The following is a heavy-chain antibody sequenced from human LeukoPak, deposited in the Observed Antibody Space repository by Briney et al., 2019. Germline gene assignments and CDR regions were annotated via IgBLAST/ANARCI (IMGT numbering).Heavy chain of an antibody. Sequence: GSLRLSCAASGFTFINYAMSWVRQAPGKGLEWVSGISGSGDYTSYADSVKGRFTISRDSSKRTLYLQMNSLRADDTAVYYCAKDSVVVAATGWFDPWGQGTLVTVSS. CDR1: GFTFINYA. CDR3: AKDSVVVAATGWFDP. CDR2: ISGSGDYT. V-gene: IGHV3-23*01. J-gene: IGHJ5*02. D-gene: IGHD2-15*01.